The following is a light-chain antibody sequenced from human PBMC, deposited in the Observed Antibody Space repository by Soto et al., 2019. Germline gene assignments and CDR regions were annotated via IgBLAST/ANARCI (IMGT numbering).Light chain of an antibody. Sequence: DIQMTQSPSSLSASVGDRVTITCRASQSISSYLNWYQQKPGKAPKLLISLASTLQSEVPSRFSGSGSGTDFTLTISSLQPEDFATYYCQQSYNTPITFGQGTRLEIK. V-gene: IGKV1-39*01. CDR3: QQSYNTPIT. CDR1: QSISSY. CDR2: LAS. J-gene: IGKJ5*01.